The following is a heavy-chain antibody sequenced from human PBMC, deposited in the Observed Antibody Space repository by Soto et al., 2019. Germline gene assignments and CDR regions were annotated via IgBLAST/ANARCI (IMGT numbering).Heavy chain of an antibody. D-gene: IGHD3-3*01. J-gene: IGHJ4*02. CDR2: IYYAGDT. CDR3: ARQDATMGYYAFWSGFPVAH. Sequence: SETLSLTCTVSGGSISSSSYYWGWIRQSPGKGLEWIGSIYYAGDTQYNPSLKSRVTLPVDRPNNQFSLKVTSVPAADTAVYYCARQDATMGYYAFWSGFPVAHWGQGTLVTVS. V-gene: IGHV4-39*01. CDR1: GGSISSSSYY.